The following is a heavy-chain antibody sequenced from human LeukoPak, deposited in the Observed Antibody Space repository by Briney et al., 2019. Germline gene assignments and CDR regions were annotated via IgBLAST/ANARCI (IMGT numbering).Heavy chain of an antibody. V-gene: IGHV3-7*01. D-gene: IGHD3-10*01. Sequence: GGSLRLSCAASGFTFSSHWMSWVRQAPGKGLEWVANIKQDGSEKCHVDSVKGRFTISRGNAKNSLYLQMNSLRAEDTAVYYCAMGLWFGNFDYWGQGTLVTVSS. CDR1: GFTFSSHW. CDR3: AMGLWFGNFDY. CDR2: IKQDGSEK. J-gene: IGHJ4*02.